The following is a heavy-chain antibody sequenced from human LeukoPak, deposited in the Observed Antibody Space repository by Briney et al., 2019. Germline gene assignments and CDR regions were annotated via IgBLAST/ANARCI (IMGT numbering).Heavy chain of an antibody. Sequence: GGSLRLSCAASGFTFSSYSMNWVRQAPGKGLEWLSIISSSSSYTSYADSVKGQFNISRDNAKNSLYLQMNSLRAEDTSVYYCARWGGSFMDLGGGGPLVTV. J-gene: IGHJ4*02. D-gene: IGHD1-26*01. CDR1: GFTFSSYS. CDR2: ISSSSSYT. V-gene: IGHV3-21*01. CDR3: ARWGGSFMDL.